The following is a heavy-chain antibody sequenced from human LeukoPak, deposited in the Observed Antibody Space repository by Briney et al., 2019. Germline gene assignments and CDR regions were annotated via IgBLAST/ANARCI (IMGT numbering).Heavy chain of an antibody. CDR3: ARDVYGDPFDY. CDR2: IHYSEST. Sequence: PSETLSLTCTVSGGSISTYYWSWIRQPPGKGVEWIGYIHYSESTIYNPSLKSRVTISVDTSKNQFSLKLTSVTAADTAVYYCARDVYGDPFDYWGQGTLATVSS. J-gene: IGHJ4*02. D-gene: IGHD4-17*01. V-gene: IGHV4-59*01. CDR1: GGSISTYY.